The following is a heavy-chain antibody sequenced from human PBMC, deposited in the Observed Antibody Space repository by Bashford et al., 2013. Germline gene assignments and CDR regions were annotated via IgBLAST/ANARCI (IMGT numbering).Heavy chain of an antibody. Sequence: SETLSLTCTVSGGSITDYFWHWIRQPPGKGLEWIAYIHYRGSTVHNTTVRNPSLESRVTVSIDTSKNQVSLKLRSVTATDTARYYCAGRRSQDRYCGGDCWFGPWGQGARGHRLL. CDR3: AGRRSQDRYCGGDCWFGP. J-gene: IGHJ5*02. D-gene: IGHD2-21*02. CDR1: GGSITDYF. CDR2: IHYRGST. V-gene: IGHV4-59*08.